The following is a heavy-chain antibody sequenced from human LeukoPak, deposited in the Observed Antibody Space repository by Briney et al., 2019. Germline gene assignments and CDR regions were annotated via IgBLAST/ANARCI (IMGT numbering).Heavy chain of an antibody. CDR2: IIPIFGTA. D-gene: IGHD6-6*01. V-gene: IGHV1-69*13. J-gene: IGHJ4*02. CDR1: GGTFSSYA. Sequence: SVKVSCKASGGTFSSYAISWVRQAPGQGLEWMGGIIPIFGTANYAQKYQGRVTITADESTSTAYMELSSLRSEDTAVYYCARGLYSSSNVPYDYWGQGTLVTVSS. CDR3: ARGLYSSSNVPYDY.